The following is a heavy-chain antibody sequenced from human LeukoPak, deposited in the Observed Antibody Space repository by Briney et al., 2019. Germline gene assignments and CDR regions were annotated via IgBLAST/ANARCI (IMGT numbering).Heavy chain of an antibody. V-gene: IGHV3-23*01. Sequence: PGGSLRLSCAASGFTFSSYAMSWVRQAPGKGLEWVSAISGSGGSTYYADSVKGRFTISRDNSKNTLYLQMNSLRADDTAVYYCAKGSSGTAMVAYYFDYWGQGTLVTVSS. D-gene: IGHD5-18*01. J-gene: IGHJ4*02. CDR1: GFTFSSYA. CDR3: AKGSSGTAMVAYYFDY. CDR2: ISGSGGST.